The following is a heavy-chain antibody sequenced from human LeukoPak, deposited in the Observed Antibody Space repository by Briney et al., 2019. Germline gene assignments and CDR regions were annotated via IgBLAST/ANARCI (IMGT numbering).Heavy chain of an antibody. CDR2: IWYDGSNK. V-gene: IGHV3-33*06. CDR3: AKDERGYYDSSGFFGAIDY. Sequence: PGRSLRLSCAASGFTFNRYATHWVRQPPGKGLEWVAFIWYDGSNKYYADFVKGRFTVSRDNSKNTLYLKMNSLRAEDTAGYYCAKDERGYYDSSGFFGAIDYWGEGSLVSVSS. D-gene: IGHD3-22*01. J-gene: IGHJ4*02. CDR1: GFTFNRYA.